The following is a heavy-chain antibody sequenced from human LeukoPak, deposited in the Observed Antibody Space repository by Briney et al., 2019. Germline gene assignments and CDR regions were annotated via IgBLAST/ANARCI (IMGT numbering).Heavy chain of an antibody. D-gene: IGHD1-26*01. CDR2: IYYSGST. CDR3: ARGIVGATLWFDP. V-gene: IGHV4-39*07. CDR1: GGSISSSSYY. J-gene: IGHJ5*02. Sequence: SETLSLTCTVSGGSISSSSYYWGWIRQPPGKGLEWIGSIYYSGSTYYNPSLKSRVTISVDTSKNQFSLKLSSVTAADTAVYYCARGIVGATLWFDPWGQGTLVTVSS.